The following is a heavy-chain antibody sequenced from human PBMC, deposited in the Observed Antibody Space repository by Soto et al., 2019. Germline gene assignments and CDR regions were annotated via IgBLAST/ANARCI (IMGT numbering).Heavy chain of an antibody. V-gene: IGHV1-69*12. D-gene: IGHD3-10*01. J-gene: IGHJ6*02. Sequence: QVQLVQSGAEVKKPGSSVKVSCKASGGTFSSYAISWVRQAPGQGLEWMGGIIPSFGTANYAQKFQGRVTIRADECASTAYMELSSMRFEDSAVYYCAREGGSGSYCCYAMYVWGQGTTGSVSS. CDR2: IIPSFGTA. CDR3: AREGGSGSYCCYAMYV. CDR1: GGTFSSYA.